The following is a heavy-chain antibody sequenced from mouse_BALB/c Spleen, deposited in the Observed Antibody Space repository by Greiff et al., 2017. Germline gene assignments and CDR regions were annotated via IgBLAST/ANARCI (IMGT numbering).Heavy chain of an antibody. V-gene: IGHV2-6-7*01. CDR2: IWGDGST. J-gene: IGHJ4*01. Sequence: QVQLQQSGPGLVAPSQSLSITCTVSGFSLTGYGVNWVRQPPGKGLEWLGMIWGDGSTDYNSALKSRLSISKDNSKSQVFLKMNSLQTDDTARYYCAREITTATYYYAMDYWGQGTSVTVSS. CDR3: AREITTATYYYAMDY. CDR1: GFSLTGYG. D-gene: IGHD1-2*01.